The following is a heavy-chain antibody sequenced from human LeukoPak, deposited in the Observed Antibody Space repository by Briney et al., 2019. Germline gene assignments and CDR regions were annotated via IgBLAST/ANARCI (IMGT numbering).Heavy chain of an antibody. Sequence: PGGSLRLSCAASGFTFSSYAMSWVRQAPGKGLEWVSAISGSGGSTYYADSVKGRFTISRDNSKNTLYLQMNSLRAEDTAVYYCVRGLPSGDSSLDYWGQGTLVTVSS. D-gene: IGHD1-26*01. V-gene: IGHV3-23*01. CDR3: VRGLPSGDSSLDY. J-gene: IGHJ4*02. CDR1: GFTFSSYA. CDR2: ISGSGGST.